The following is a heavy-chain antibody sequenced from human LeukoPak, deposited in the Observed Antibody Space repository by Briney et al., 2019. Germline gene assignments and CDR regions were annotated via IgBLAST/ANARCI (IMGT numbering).Heavy chain of an antibody. Sequence: SETLSLTCTVSGGSISSYYWSWIRQPPGKGLEWIGYIYYSGSTNYNPSLKSRVTISVDTSKNQFSLKLSSVTAADTAVYYCARGHGSGYYYYHYWGQGTLVTVSS. V-gene: IGHV4-59*01. D-gene: IGHD3-22*01. CDR2: IYYSGST. CDR1: GGSISSYY. CDR3: ARGHGSGYYYYHY. J-gene: IGHJ4*02.